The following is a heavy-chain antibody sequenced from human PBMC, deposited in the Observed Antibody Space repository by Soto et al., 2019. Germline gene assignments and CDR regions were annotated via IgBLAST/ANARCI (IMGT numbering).Heavy chain of an antibody. Sequence: LVTLFHTCSVLGGSISSYYWSRIRKTPGKGLEWIGYIYYSGSTNYNPSLKSRVTISVDTSKNQFSLKLSSVTAADTAVYYCAGGWFGDQSGWFDPWGQGTLVTVSS. V-gene: IGHV4-59*08. CDR1: GGSISSYY. CDR3: AGGWFGDQSGWFDP. D-gene: IGHD3-10*01. CDR2: IYYSGST. J-gene: IGHJ5*02.